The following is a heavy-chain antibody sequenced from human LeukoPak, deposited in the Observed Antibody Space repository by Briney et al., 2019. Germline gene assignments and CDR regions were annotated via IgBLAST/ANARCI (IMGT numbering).Heavy chain of an antibody. CDR1: GYTFTSYG. V-gene: IGHV1-18*01. Sequence: GASVKVSCKASGYTFTSYGISWVRQAPGQGLEWMGWISAYNGNTNYAQKLQDRVTMTTDTSTTTAYMELRSLRSDDTAVYHCARDGWDIVVVVAADLFDYWGQGTLVTVSS. CDR3: ARDGWDIVVVVAADLFDY. CDR2: ISAYNGNT. D-gene: IGHD2-15*01. J-gene: IGHJ4*02.